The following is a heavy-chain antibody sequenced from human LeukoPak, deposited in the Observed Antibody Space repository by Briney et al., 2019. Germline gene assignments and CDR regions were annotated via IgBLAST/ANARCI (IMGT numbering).Heavy chain of an antibody. V-gene: IGHV4-59*01. J-gene: IGHJ6*02. Sequence: SETLSLTCTVSGGSINSYYWSWIRQPPGKGLEWIGYIYYSGSTNYNPSLKSRVTISVDTSKNQFSLKLSSVTAADTAVYYCARDMVRGGPDVWGQGTTVTVSS. CDR1: GGSINSYY. CDR3: ARDMVRGGPDV. CDR2: IYYSGST. D-gene: IGHD3-10*01.